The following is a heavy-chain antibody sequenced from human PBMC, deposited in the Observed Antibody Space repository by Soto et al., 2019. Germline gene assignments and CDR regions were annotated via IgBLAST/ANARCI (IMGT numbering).Heavy chain of an antibody. Sequence: QVQLVQSGAEVKKPGSSVKVSCKASGDTFSNYPISWVRQAPGQGLEWMGGIIPIFATANYAQKFQGRVTITADEAASTAYMELSSLRSDDTAVYYCARDYDYVWGSYRTYGMDVWGQGTTVTVSS. CDR3: ARDYDYVWGSYRTYGMDV. V-gene: IGHV1-69*01. J-gene: IGHJ6*02. CDR1: GDTFSNYP. CDR2: IIPIFATA. D-gene: IGHD3-16*02.